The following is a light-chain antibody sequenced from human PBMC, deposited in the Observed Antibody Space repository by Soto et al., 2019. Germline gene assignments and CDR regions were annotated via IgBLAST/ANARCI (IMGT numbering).Light chain of an antibody. CDR2: SNN. J-gene: IGLJ3*02. V-gene: IGLV1-44*01. Sequence: QTVVTQPPSASGTPGQRVTISCSGSSSDIGTNTVSWFQQLPGTAPKLLIYSNNQRPSGVPDRFSGSKSGTSASLAISGLQSEDEADYYCAAWDDSLSGGVFGGGTKVTVL. CDR3: AAWDDSLSGGV. CDR1: SSDIGTNT.